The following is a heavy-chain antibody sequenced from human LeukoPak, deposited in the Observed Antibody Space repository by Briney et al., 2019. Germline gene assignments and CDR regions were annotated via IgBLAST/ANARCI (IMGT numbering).Heavy chain of an antibody. CDR1: GGSISKYY. J-gene: IGHJ4*02. CDR2: IYNSGST. CDR3: ARGRDGGNYTPLDY. V-gene: IGHV4-59*13. D-gene: IGHD4-23*01. Sequence: PSETLSLTCTVSGGSISKYYWSWIRQPPGKGLEWIGYIYNSGSTNYNPSLKSRVTISVDTSKNQFSLKLTSVTAADTAVYYCARGRDGGNYTPLDYWGQGTLVTVSS.